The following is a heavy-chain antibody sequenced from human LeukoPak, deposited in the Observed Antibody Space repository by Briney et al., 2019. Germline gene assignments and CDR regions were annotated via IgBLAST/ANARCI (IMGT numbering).Heavy chain of an antibody. J-gene: IGHJ3*01. CDR2: IVVGSGNT. V-gene: IGHV1-58*01. CDR1: VFTVTSSA. D-gene: IGHD3-22*01. CDR3: AAEAAYYYDSRDAFDV. Sequence: SVNVSCTASVFTVTSSAVQWVRQARAQRLAWIGLIVVGSGNTNYAQKFQERVTITRDMSTSLVYMELSSLRSEDTAVYYCAAEAAYYYDSRDAFDVWGQGTMVTVPS.